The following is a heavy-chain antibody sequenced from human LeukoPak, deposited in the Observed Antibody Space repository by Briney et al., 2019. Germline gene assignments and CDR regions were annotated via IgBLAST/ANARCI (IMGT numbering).Heavy chain of an antibody. Sequence: GGSLRLSCAASGFTFSSYSMTWVRQAPGKGLEWVSYISSSSRTIYYADSVKGRFTISRDNAKNSLYLQMNSLRDEDTAVYYCARDYYDSSGYAVDYWGQGTLVTVPS. CDR1: GFTFSSYS. D-gene: IGHD3-22*01. CDR3: ARDYYDSSGYAVDY. J-gene: IGHJ4*02. CDR2: ISSSSRTI. V-gene: IGHV3-48*02.